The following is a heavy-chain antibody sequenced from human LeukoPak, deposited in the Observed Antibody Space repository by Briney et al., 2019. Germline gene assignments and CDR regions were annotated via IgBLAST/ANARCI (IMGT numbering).Heavy chain of an antibody. J-gene: IGHJ5*02. CDR1: GGSISSYY. CDR2: IYYSGST. D-gene: IGHD6-19*01. V-gene: IGHV4-59*01. CDR3: ARGYSSGWGNWFDP. Sequence: SETLSLTCTVSGGSISSYYWSWIRQPPGKGLEWIGYIYYSGSTNYNPSLKSRVTISVDTSKNQFSLKLSSVTAADTAAYYCARGYSSGWGNWFDPWGQGTLVTVSS.